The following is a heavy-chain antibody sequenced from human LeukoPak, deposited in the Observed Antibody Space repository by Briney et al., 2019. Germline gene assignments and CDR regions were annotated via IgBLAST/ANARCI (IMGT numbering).Heavy chain of an antibody. D-gene: IGHD2-15*01. CDR3: ARLGYCSGGSCYFSGNDAFDI. CDR1: GGSISSYY. Sequence: SETLSLTCTVSGGSISSYYWSWIRQPPGKGLEWIGYIYYSGSTNYNPSLKSRVTISVDTSKNQFSLKLSSVTAADTAVYYCARLGYCSGGSCYFSGNDAFDIWGQGTMVTVSS. V-gene: IGHV4-59*08. J-gene: IGHJ3*02. CDR2: IYYSGST.